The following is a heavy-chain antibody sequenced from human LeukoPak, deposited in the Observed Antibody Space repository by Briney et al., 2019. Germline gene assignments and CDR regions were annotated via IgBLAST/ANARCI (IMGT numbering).Heavy chain of an antibody. J-gene: IGHJ4*02. CDR3: ARGRRH. Sequence: LRLSCAASGFTFSSYAMSWIRQPPGKGLEWIGYIYYSGSTYYNPSLKSRVTISVDTSKNQFSLKLSSVTAADTAVYYCARGRRHWGQGTLVTVSS. D-gene: IGHD6-25*01. CDR1: GFTFSSYA. CDR2: IYYSGST. V-gene: IGHV4-30-4*08.